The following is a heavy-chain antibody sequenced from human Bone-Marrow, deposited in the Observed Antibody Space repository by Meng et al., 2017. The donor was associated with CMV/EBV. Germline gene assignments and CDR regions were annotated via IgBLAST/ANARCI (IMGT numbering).Heavy chain of an antibody. CDR1: GFTFSSYG. Sequence: GESLKISCAASGFTFSSYGMHWVRQAPGKGLEWVAFIRYDGSNKYYADSVKGRFTISRDNSKNTLYLQMNSLRAEDTAVYYCARGNDILTGSTSLPFDYYGMDVWGQGTTVTVSS. J-gene: IGHJ6*02. CDR2: IRYDGSNK. V-gene: IGHV3-30*02. D-gene: IGHD3-9*01. CDR3: ARGNDILTGSTSLPFDYYGMDV.